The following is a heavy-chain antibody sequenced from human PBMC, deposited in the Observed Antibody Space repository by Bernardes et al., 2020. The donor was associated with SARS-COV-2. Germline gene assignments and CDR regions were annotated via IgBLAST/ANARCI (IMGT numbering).Heavy chain of an antibody. Sequence: GGSLRLSCAASGFIFSSYGMHWVRQAPGKGLEWVAVIWYDGSNKYYADSVKGRFTISRDNSKNTLYLQMNSLRAEDTAVYYCARDNNEQWLQLPTEGMDVWGQGTTVTVSS. J-gene: IGHJ6*02. CDR3: ARDNNEQWLQLPTEGMDV. V-gene: IGHV3-33*01. CDR2: IWYDGSNK. D-gene: IGHD6-19*01. CDR1: GFIFSSYG.